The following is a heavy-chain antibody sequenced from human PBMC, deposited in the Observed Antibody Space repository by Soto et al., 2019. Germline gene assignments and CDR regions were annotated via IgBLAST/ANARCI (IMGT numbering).Heavy chain of an antibody. Sequence: SETLSLTCAVYGGSFSGYYWSWIRQPPGKGLEWIGEINHSGSTNYNPSLKSRVTMSVDTSKNQFSLKLSSVTAADTAVYYCARRGMITFGGVPIYYYHGMDAWGQGTTVTVSS. V-gene: IGHV4-34*01. J-gene: IGHJ6*02. CDR2: INHSGST. CDR3: ARRGMITFGGVPIYYYHGMDA. CDR1: GGSFSGYY. D-gene: IGHD3-16*01.